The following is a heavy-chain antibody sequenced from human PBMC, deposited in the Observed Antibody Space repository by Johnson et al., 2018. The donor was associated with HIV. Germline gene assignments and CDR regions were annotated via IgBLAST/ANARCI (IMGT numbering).Heavy chain of an antibody. CDR3: AKGRGYCSGGSCYFDAFDI. CDR2: ISGSGGST. D-gene: IGHD2-15*01. CDR1: GFTFSNAW. V-gene: IGHV3-23*04. Sequence: VQLVESGGGLVQPGGSLRLSCAASGFTFSNAWMSWVRQAPGKGLEWVSPISGSGGSTYYADSVKGRFTISRDNSKNPLYLQMNSRRADDTAVYYCAKGRGYCSGGSCYFDAFDIWGQGTMVTVSS. J-gene: IGHJ3*02.